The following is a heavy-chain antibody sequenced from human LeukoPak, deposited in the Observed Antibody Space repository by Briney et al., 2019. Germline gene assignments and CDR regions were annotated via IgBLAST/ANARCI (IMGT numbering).Heavy chain of an antibody. Sequence: SETLSLTCTVSGGSLSSSSYYWGWIRQPPGKGLEWIGSIYYSGSTYYNPSLKSRVTISVDTSKNQFSLKLSSVTAADTAVYYCARSRLDTMVRGVIIRGSYCYYYMDVWGKGTTVTISS. CDR1: GGSLSSSSYY. CDR3: ARSRLDTMVRGVIIRGSYCYYYMDV. D-gene: IGHD3-10*01. CDR2: IYYSGST. V-gene: IGHV4-39*01. J-gene: IGHJ6*03.